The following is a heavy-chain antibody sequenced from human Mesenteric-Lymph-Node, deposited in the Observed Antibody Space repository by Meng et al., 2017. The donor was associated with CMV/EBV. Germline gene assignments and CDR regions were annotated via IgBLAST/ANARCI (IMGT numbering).Heavy chain of an antibody. CDR3: ARFLRGRTGRFDP. V-gene: IGHV4-31*03. J-gene: IGHJ5*02. D-gene: IGHD3-10*01. Sequence: TCSVSGVSISSGDYYWSWIRQHPGKGLEWIGNIYYSGSSYYNPSLKSRVTISVDTSKNQLSLRMRSVTAADTAVYYCARFLRGRTGRFDPWGQGTLVTVS. CDR1: GVSISSGDYY. CDR2: IYYSGSS.